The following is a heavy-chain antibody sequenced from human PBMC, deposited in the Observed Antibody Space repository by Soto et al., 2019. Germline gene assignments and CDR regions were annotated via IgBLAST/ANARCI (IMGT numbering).Heavy chain of an antibody. CDR1: GGSFSGYY. Sequence: PSETLSLTCAVYGGSFSGYYWSWIRQPPGKGLEWIGEINHSGSTNYNPSLKSRVTISVDTSKNQFSLKLSSVTAADTAVYYCARVRYSGSYPPEVYFDYWGQGTLVTVSS. CDR3: ARVRYSGSYPPEVYFDY. J-gene: IGHJ4*02. V-gene: IGHV4-34*01. CDR2: INHSGST. D-gene: IGHD1-26*01.